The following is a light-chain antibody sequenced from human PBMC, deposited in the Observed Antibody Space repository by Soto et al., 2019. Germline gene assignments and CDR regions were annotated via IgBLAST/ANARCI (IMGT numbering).Light chain of an antibody. Sequence: EIVLTQSPGTLSLSPGERATLSCRASQSVSSSYLGWYQQKPGQAPRLLIYGASGRATGIPDRFSGSGPGTDFTLTISRREPEDFAVYYCQHYGGSPSFTFGPGTKVDI. V-gene: IGKV3-20*01. CDR1: QSVSSSY. J-gene: IGKJ3*01. CDR2: GAS. CDR3: QHYGGSPSFT.